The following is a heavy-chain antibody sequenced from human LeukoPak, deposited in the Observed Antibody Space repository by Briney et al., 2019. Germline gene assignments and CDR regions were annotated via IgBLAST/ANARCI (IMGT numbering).Heavy chain of an antibody. CDR2: IDPSDSYT. V-gene: IGHV5-10-1*01. CDR1: GSSFPTYW. CDR3: AIYYDSGHVFDY. J-gene: IGHJ4*02. D-gene: IGHD3-10*01. Sequence: GESLKISCKGSGSSFPTYWITWVRQLPGKGLEWMGSIDPSDSYTNYSPSFQGHVTMSTDKSISTAYLQWSSLKASDTAMYYCAIYYDSGHVFDYWGQGTLVTVSS.